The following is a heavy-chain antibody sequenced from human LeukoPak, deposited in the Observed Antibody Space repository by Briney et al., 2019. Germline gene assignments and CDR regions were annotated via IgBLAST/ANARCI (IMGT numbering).Heavy chain of an antibody. CDR1: GFTFSSYW. D-gene: IGHD3-3*01. V-gene: IGHV3-7*01. Sequence: PGGSLRLSCAASGFTFSSYWMSWVRQAPGKGLEWVANIKQDGSEKYYVDSVKGRFTISRDNAKNSLYLQMNSLRAEDTAVYYCARIRYDFWSGSYGMDVWGQGTTVTVSS. CDR2: IKQDGSEK. J-gene: IGHJ6*02. CDR3: ARIRYDFWSGSYGMDV.